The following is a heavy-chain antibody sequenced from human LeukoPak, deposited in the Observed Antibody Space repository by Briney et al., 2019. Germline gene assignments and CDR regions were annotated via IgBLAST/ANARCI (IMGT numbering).Heavy chain of an antibody. V-gene: IGHV1-69*04. D-gene: IGHD3-22*01. CDR3: ARVSDSGGYNDAFDI. CDR2: IIPILGIA. Sequence: SVKVSCKASGGTFSSYAISWVRQAPGQGLEWMGRIIPILGIANYAQKFQGRVTITADKSTSTAYMELSSLRSEDTAVYYCARVSDSGGYNDAFDIWGQGTMVTVSS. CDR1: GGTFSSYA. J-gene: IGHJ3*02.